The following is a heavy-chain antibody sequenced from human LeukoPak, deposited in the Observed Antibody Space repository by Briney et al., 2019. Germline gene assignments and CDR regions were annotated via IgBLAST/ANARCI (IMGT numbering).Heavy chain of an antibody. Sequence: GGSLRLSCAASGFTFSSYAMSWVRQAPGKGLEWVSAISGSGGSTYYADSVKGRFTISRDNSKNTLYLQMNSLRAEDTAIYYCAKYGSSGFLYDAFDIWGQGTMVTVSS. D-gene: IGHD3-22*01. V-gene: IGHV3-23*01. CDR2: ISGSGGST. J-gene: IGHJ3*02. CDR3: AKYGSSGFLYDAFDI. CDR1: GFTFSSYA.